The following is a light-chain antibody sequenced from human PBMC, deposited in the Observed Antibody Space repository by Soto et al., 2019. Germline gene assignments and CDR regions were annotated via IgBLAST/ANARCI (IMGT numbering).Light chain of an antibody. CDR3: QQRSNWPPLT. Sequence: EIVLTQSPATLSLSPGERATLSCRASQSVSSYLAWYQQKPGQAPRLLIYDASNRATGIQARFSGSGSGTDFTLTISSLEPEDFAVYYCQQRSNWPPLTCGGGTKVEIK. CDR2: DAS. CDR1: QSVSSY. J-gene: IGKJ4*01. V-gene: IGKV3-11*01.